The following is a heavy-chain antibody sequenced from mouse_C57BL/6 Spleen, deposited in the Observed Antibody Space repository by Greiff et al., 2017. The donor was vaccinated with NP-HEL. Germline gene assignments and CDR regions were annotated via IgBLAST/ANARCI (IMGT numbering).Heavy chain of an antibody. CDR3: TTLYYYGEPYFDD. Sequence: EVQLQQSGAELVRPGASVKLSCTASGFNIKDYYMHWVKQRPEQGLEWIGRIDPEDGDTEYAPKFQGKATMTADPSSNTAYLQLSSLTSEDTAVYYCTTLYYYGEPYFDDWGQGTTLTVSS. CDR2: IDPEDGDT. V-gene: IGHV14-1*01. CDR1: GFNIKDYY. J-gene: IGHJ2*01. D-gene: IGHD1-1*01.